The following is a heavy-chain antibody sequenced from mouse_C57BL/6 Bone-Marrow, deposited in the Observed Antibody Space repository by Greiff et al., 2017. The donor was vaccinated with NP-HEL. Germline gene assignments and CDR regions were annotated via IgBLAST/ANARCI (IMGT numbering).Heavy chain of an antibody. CDR2: ISSGSSTI. J-gene: IGHJ3*01. V-gene: IGHV5-17*01. CDR3: ARPAWFAY. Sequence: EVQRVESGGGLVKPGGSLKLSCAASRFTFCDYGMHWVRQAPEKGLEWVAYISSGSSTIYYADTVKGRFTISRDNAKNTLFLQMTSLRAEDTAMYYCARPAWFAYWGQGTLVTVSA. CDR1: RFTFCDYG.